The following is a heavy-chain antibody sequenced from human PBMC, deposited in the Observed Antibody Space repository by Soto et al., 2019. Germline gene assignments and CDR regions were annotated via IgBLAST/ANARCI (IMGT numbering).Heavy chain of an antibody. CDR2: IYYSGST. V-gene: IGHV4-31*03. Sequence: QVQLQESGPGLVKPSQTLSLTCTVSGGSISSGGYYWSWIRQHPGKGLEWIGYIYYSGSTYYNPSLKSRVTISVAPSKNQFSLELSSVTAADTAVYYCARASRKYYYYGMDVWGQGTTVTVSS. J-gene: IGHJ6*02. CDR3: ARASRKYYYYGMDV. CDR1: GGSISSGGYY.